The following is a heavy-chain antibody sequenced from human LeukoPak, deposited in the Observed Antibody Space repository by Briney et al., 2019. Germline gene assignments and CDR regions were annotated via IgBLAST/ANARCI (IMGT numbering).Heavy chain of an antibody. CDR3: ARGLKVLDY. D-gene: IGHD2-21*02. CDR1: GSSISSGDYY. Sequence: TLSLTCTVSGSSISSGDYYWSSMRQPPGKGLEWIGYIYNSGSTYHNPSLKSRVTISVDTSKNQFSLKLSSVTAADTAVYYCARGLKVLDYWGQGTLVTVSS. J-gene: IGHJ4*02. CDR2: IYNSGST. V-gene: IGHV4-30-4*01.